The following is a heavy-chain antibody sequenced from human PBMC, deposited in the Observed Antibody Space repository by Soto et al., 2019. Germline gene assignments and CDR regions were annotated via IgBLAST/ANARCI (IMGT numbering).Heavy chain of an antibody. J-gene: IGHJ4*02. D-gene: IGHD3-22*01. CDR3: ARVDNSGYLIDY. CDR1: GFTFSTSG. V-gene: IGHV3-33*01. Sequence: SLRLSCAASGFTFSTSGMHWVRQAPGKGLEWVALIWYDGSKKYYADSVKGRITISRDNSKNTLYLQMNSLRAEDTAVYYCARVDNSGYLIDYWGQGTVVTVPS. CDR2: IWYDGSKK.